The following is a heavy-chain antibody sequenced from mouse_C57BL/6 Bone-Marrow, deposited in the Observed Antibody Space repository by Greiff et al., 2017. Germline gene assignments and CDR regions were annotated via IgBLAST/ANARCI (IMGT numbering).Heavy chain of an antibody. CDR3: ARAITTVVATLSYYYAMDY. Sequence: VQLQQPGAELVRPGSSVKLSCKASGYTFTSYWMDWVKQRPGQGLEWIGNIYPSDSETHYNQKFKDKATLTVDKSSSTAYMQLSSLTSEDSAVYYCARAITTVVATLSYYYAMDYWGQGTSVTVSS. D-gene: IGHD1-1*01. J-gene: IGHJ4*01. CDR2: IYPSDSET. V-gene: IGHV1-61*01. CDR1: GYTFTSYW.